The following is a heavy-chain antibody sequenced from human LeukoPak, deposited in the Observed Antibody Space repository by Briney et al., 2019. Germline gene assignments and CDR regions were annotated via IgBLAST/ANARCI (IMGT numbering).Heavy chain of an antibody. Sequence: GGSLRLSCAASGFTFSSYGMHWVRQAPGKGLEWVAFIRYDGSNKYYADSVKGRFTISRDNSKNTLYLQMNSLRAEDTAVYYCAREGRIAAAGTTLYGMDVWGQGTTVTVSS. V-gene: IGHV3-30*02. D-gene: IGHD6-13*01. J-gene: IGHJ6*02. CDR1: GFTFSSYG. CDR3: AREGRIAAAGTTLYGMDV. CDR2: IRYDGSNK.